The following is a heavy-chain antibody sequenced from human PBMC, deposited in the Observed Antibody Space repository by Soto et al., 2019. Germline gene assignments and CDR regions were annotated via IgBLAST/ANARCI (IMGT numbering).Heavy chain of an antibody. CDR1: GFTFSSYA. Sequence: GGSLRLSCAASGFTFSSYAMSWVRQAPGKGLEWVSAISGSGGSTYYADSVKGRFTISRDNSKNTLYLQMNSLRAEDTAVYYCAKDQGGLRFLEWFYMDVWGKGTTVTVSS. V-gene: IGHV3-23*01. D-gene: IGHD3-3*01. CDR3: AKDQGGLRFLEWFYMDV. CDR2: ISGSGGST. J-gene: IGHJ6*03.